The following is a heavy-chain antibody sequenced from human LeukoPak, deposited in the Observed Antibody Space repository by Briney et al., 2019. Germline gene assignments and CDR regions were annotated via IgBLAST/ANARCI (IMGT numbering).Heavy chain of an antibody. CDR2: INGSGGST. CDR1: RFTFSSYA. V-gene: IGHV3-23*01. CDR3: AREGRSNYGASRSFDI. D-gene: IGHD4-11*01. Sequence: GGSLRLSCAASRFTFSSYAMSWVRQAPGKGLEWVSAINGSGGSTYYADSVKGRFTITRDNSKNTLYLQMNSLRAEDTAVYYCAREGRSNYGASRSFDIWGQGTMVTVSS. J-gene: IGHJ3*02.